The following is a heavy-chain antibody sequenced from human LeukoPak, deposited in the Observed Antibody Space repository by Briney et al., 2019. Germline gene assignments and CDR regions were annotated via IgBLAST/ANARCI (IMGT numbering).Heavy chain of an antibody. CDR1: GFTFSSYW. J-gene: IGHJ5*02. CDR2: IKQDGSEK. Sequence: GGSLRLSCAASGFTFSSYWMSWVRQAPGEGLEWVANIKQDGSEKYYVDSVKGRFTISRDNAKNSLYLQMNSLRAEDMALYYCAKGSGYYYDSSGYYPAWGQGTLVTVSS. D-gene: IGHD3-22*01. CDR3: AKGSGYYYDSSGYYPA. V-gene: IGHV3-7*03.